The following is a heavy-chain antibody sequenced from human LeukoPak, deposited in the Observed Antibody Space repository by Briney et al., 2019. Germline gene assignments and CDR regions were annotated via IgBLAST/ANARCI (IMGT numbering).Heavy chain of an antibody. D-gene: IGHD3-10*01. Sequence: SETLSLTCTVSGGSISSSSYYWGWIRQPPGKGLEWIGSIYYSGSTYYNPSLKSRVTISVDTSKNQFSLKLSSVTAADTAVYYCAHGESQYYYGSGSYVAPDYWGQGTLVTVSS. V-gene: IGHV4-39*07. CDR3: AHGESQYYYGSGSYVAPDY. CDR1: GGSISSSSYY. J-gene: IGHJ4*02. CDR2: IYYSGST.